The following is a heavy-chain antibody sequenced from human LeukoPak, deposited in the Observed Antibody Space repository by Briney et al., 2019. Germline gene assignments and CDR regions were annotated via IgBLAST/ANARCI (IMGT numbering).Heavy chain of an antibody. CDR2: INPSGGST. V-gene: IGHV1-46*01. J-gene: IGHJ5*02. CDR3: ARTTVTTYGFDP. CDR1: GYTFTSYY. D-gene: IGHD4-17*01. Sequence: ASVKVSCKASGYTFTSYYMHWVRQAPGQGLEWMGIINPSGGSTSYAQKFQGRVTMTRDTSTSTVYMELSSLRSEDPAVYYCARTTVTTYGFDPWGQGTLVTVSS.